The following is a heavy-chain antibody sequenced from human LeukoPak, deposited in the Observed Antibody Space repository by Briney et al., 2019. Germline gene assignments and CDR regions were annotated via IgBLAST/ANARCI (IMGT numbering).Heavy chain of an antibody. CDR2: IYYSGST. Sequence: PSETLSLTCTVSGGSFSRSSYYWVWIRQPPGKGLEWIGSIYYSGSTYYNPSLKSRVTISVDTSKNQFSLKLSSATAADTAVYYCAEGIAVAGGYWYFDIWGRGTLVTVSS. CDR3: AEGIAVAGGYWYFDI. J-gene: IGHJ2*01. CDR1: GGSFSRSSYY. D-gene: IGHD6-19*01. V-gene: IGHV4-39*01.